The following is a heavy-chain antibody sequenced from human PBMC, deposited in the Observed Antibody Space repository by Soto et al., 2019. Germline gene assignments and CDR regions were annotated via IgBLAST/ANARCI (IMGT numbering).Heavy chain of an antibody. CDR1: GGSISTYY. J-gene: IGHJ5*02. Sequence: TLSLTCTASGGSISTYYWSWVRQAAGKELEWIGRSYYSESTNYNPSLKSRVTMSVDTSKNQFSLQLSAVTAADTAVYYCARACGFGRAHNLLGPWAQGFLITVSS. D-gene: IGHD3-16*01. V-gene: IGHV4-4*07. CDR3: ARACGFGRAHNLLGP. CDR2: SYYSEST.